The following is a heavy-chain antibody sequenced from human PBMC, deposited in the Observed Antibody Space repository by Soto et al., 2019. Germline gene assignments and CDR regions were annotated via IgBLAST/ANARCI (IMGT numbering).Heavy chain of an antibody. Sequence: PSETLSLTCTVSGVPISDYYWSWIRQPPGKGLEFFGYIHYSGSAIYNPSLKSRVTISVDTSKNQFSLTLTSVTAADTALYFCARHRGPYCSGGSCYSGWFDPWGQGTLVTVSS. CDR1: GVPISDYY. D-gene: IGHD2-15*01. CDR2: IHYSGSA. CDR3: ARHRGPYCSGGSCYSGWFDP. V-gene: IGHV4-59*08. J-gene: IGHJ5*02.